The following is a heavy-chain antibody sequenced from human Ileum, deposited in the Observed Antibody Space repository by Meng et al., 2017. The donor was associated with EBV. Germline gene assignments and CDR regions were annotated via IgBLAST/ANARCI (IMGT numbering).Heavy chain of an antibody. J-gene: IGHJ4*02. CDR2: VYHDGAT. CDR1: GDSVSGSDW. D-gene: IGHD3-10*01. Sequence: QVRLEEAGPGRVKPSGTLSLTCAVSGDSVSGSDWWSWVRQPPGKGLEWIGEVYHDGATNYHPSLKSRVTISLDKSKNEVNLHLNSLTAADTAVYFCARSSPIVRGLDYWGQGTLVTVSS. CDR3: ARSSPIVRGLDY. V-gene: IGHV4-4*02.